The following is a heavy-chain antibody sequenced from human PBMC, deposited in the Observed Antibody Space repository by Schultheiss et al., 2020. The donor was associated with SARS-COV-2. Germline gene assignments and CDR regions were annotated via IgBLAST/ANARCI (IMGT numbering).Heavy chain of an antibody. CDR1: GFTFNTYA. CDR3: ARDIEGDTAMVPTVFDY. Sequence: GESLKISCEASGFTFNTYAMNWVRQAPGKGLEWVSSISSSSSYIYYADSVKGRFTISRDNSKNTLYLQMNSLRAEDTAVYYCARDIEGDTAMVPTVFDYWGQGTLVTVSS. V-gene: IGHV3-21*04. D-gene: IGHD5-18*01. CDR2: ISSSSSYI. J-gene: IGHJ4*02.